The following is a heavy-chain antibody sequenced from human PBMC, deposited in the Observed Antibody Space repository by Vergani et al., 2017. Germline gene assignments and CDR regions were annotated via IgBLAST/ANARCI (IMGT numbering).Heavy chain of an antibody. V-gene: IGHV4-34*01. D-gene: IGHD3-22*01. Sequence: QVQLQESGPGLVKPSETLSLTCAVYGGSFSGYYWSWIRQPPGKGLEWIGEINHSGSTNYNPSLKSRVTISVDTSKNQFSLKLSSVTAADTAVYYCARDRSGYYDYWGQGTLVTVSS. J-gene: IGHJ4*02. CDR2: INHSGST. CDR3: ARDRSGYYDY. CDR1: GGSFSGYY.